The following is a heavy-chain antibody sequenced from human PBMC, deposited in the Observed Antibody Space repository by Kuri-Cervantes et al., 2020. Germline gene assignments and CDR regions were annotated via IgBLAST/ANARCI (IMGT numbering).Heavy chain of an antibody. CDR3: AADGATMWGGWDYYYYYMDV. Sequence: ASVKVSCKASGYTFTSYAMHWVRQAPGQRLEWMGWMNPNSGNTANAQKFQARLIMTRDMSTSTAYMELSSLRSEDTAVYYCAADGATMWGGWDYYYYYMDVWGKGTTVTVSS. J-gene: IGHJ6*03. CDR1: GYTFTSYA. CDR2: MNPNSGNT. V-gene: IGHV1-8*02. D-gene: IGHD3-10*02.